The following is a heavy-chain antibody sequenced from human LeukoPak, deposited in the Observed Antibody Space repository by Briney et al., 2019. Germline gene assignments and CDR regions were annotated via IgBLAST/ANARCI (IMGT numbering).Heavy chain of an antibody. V-gene: IGHV3-11*01. J-gene: IGHJ6*02. Sequence: GGSLRLSCAASGFTFSDYYMSWIRQAPGKGLEWVSYISSSGSTIYYADSVKGRFTISRDNAKNSLYLQMNSLRAEDTAVYYCARDGIVVVPAAILPPPGYYYYYGMDVWGQGTTVTVSS. CDR1: GFTFSDYY. CDR3: ARDGIVVVPAAILPPPGYYYYYGMDV. CDR2: ISSSGSTI. D-gene: IGHD2-2*01.